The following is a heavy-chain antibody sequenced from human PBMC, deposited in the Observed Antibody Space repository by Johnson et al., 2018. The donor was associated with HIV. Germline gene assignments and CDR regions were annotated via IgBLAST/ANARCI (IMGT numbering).Heavy chain of an antibody. CDR3: AKDGQSLSHDAFDI. Sequence: VQLVESGGGVVQPGRSLRLSCAASGFTFSSYAMHWVRPAPGKGLEWVSGISWNSGSIGYADSVKGRFTISRDNAKNSLYLQMNSLRAEDTALYYCAKDGQSLSHDAFDIWGQGTMVTVSS. V-gene: IGHV3-9*01. J-gene: IGHJ3*02. CDR1: GFTFSSYA. CDR2: ISWNSGSI.